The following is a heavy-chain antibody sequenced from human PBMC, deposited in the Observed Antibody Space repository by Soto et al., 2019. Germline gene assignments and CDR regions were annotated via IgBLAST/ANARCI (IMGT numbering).Heavy chain of an antibody. CDR2: ISPKSGNT. D-gene: IGHD3-22*01. CDR1: GYTFTRTG. V-gene: IGHV1-18*01. Sequence: ASVKVSCKTSGYTFTRTGISWVRQAPGQGLEWMGWISPKSGNTKYAQKFQGRVIMTTDTSTSTAYMELRSLRSDDTAVYFCVKDRDSNSWPSRDVWGPGTTVTVSS. J-gene: IGHJ6*02. CDR3: VKDRDSNSWPSRDV.